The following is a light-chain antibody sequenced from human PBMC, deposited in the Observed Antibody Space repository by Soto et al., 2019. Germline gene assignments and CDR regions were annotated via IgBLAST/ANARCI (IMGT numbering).Light chain of an antibody. Sequence: SYELTQPPAVSVSPGQTARITCSGDALPKKYAYWYQQKSGQAPVLVIYEDSKRPSGIPERSSGSSSGTMATLTISGAQVEDEADYNCYSTDSSGNHRVFGGGTKVTVL. V-gene: IGLV3-10*01. CDR1: ALPKKY. J-gene: IGLJ3*02. CDR2: EDS. CDR3: YSTDSSGNHRV.